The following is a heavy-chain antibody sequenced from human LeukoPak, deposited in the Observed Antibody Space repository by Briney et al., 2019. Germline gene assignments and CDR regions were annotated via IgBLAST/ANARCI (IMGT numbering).Heavy chain of an antibody. J-gene: IGHJ4*02. CDR1: GFTFSSYG. D-gene: IGHD5-12*01. CDR3: AKDGYGDYDYPDY. CDR2: ISYDGSNK. V-gene: IGHV3-30*18. Sequence: GRSLRLSCAASGFTFSSYGMHWVRQAPGKGLEWVAVISYDGSNKYYADSVKGRFTISRDNSKSTLYLQMNSLRAEDTAVYYCAKDGYGDYDYPDYWGQGTLVTVSS.